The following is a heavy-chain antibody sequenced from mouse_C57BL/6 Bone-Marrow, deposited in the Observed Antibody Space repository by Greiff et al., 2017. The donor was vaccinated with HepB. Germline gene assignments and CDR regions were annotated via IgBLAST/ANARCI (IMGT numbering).Heavy chain of an antibody. V-gene: IGHV1-19*01. J-gene: IGHJ3*01. Sequence: EVQLQRSGPVLVKPGASVKMSCKASGYTFTDYYMNWVKQSHGKSLEWIGVINPYNGGTSYNQKFKGKATLTVDKSSSTAYMELNSLTSEDSAVYYCARVYYDYDGAFAYWGQGTLVTVSA. CDR2: INPYNGGT. CDR1: GYTFTDYY. D-gene: IGHD2-4*01. CDR3: ARVYYDYDGAFAY.